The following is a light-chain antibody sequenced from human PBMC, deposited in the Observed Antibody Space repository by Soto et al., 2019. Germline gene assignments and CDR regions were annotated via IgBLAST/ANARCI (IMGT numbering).Light chain of an antibody. CDR3: QQTYYTLFS. Sequence: DISLTQSPSSLSASVGDSVTITCRASQTISRYLNWYQQRPGKAPSLLIYATFNLQTGVPSRFSGSRSGTDFTLSLTGLQPEDFATYYCQQTYYTLFSFGPGTTLDLK. J-gene: IGKJ3*01. CDR1: QTISRY. CDR2: ATF. V-gene: IGKV1-39*01.